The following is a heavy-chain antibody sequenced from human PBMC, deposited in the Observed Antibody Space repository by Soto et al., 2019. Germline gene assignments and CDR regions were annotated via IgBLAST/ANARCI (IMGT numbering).Heavy chain of an antibody. Sequence: QITLKESGPTLVKPTQTLTLTCTFSGFSLSTSGVAVGWIRQPPGKALEWLALIYWNDEKRYSPSLKTRLTITEATSKSQVVLTTTNVDLVDTATYYCVHIYYESSGYLSSIDYWGQGTLVTVSS. CDR3: VHIYYESSGYLSSIDY. CDR1: GFSLSTSGVA. CDR2: IYWNDEK. J-gene: IGHJ4*02. D-gene: IGHD3-22*01. V-gene: IGHV2-5*01.